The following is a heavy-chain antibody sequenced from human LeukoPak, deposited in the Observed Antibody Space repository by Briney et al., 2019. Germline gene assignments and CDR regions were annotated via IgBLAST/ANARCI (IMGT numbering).Heavy chain of an antibody. V-gene: IGHV4-59*01. CDR3: ARLDLITGTHIDY. D-gene: IGHD1-7*01. Sequence: PSETLSLTCTVSGGSISSYYWSWIRQPPGKGLEWIGYIYYSGSTNYNPSLKSRVTISVDTSKNQFSLKLSSVTAADTAVYYCARLDLITGTHIDYWGQGTLVTVSS. J-gene: IGHJ4*02. CDR2: IYYSGST. CDR1: GGSISSYY.